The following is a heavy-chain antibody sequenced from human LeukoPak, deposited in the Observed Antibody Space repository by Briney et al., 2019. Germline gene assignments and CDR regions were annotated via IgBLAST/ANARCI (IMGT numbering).Heavy chain of an antibody. J-gene: IGHJ3*02. D-gene: IGHD3-16*01. V-gene: IGHV4-39*01. CDR3: ASSTYYDYVYAFDI. CDR1: GGSISSSSYY. Sequence: SETLSLTCTVSGGSISSSSYYWGWIRQPPGKGLEWIGSIYYSGSTYYNPSLKSRVTISVDTSKNQFSLKLSSVTAADTAVYYCASSTYYDYVYAFDILGQGTMVTVSS. CDR2: IYYSGST.